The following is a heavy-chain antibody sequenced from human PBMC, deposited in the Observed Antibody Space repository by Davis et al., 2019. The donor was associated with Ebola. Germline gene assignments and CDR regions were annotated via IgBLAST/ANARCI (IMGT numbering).Heavy chain of an antibody. D-gene: IGHD3-16*01. J-gene: IGHJ4*02. Sequence: GESLKISCAASGFTVSSNYMSWVRQAPGKGLEWVSVIYSGGSTYYADSVKGRFTISRDNSKNTLYLQMNSLRAEDTAVHYCASTMRLHLGETYDYWGQGTLVTVSS. CDR1: GFTVSSNY. CDR2: IYSGGST. V-gene: IGHV3-53*01. CDR3: ASTMRLHLGETYDY.